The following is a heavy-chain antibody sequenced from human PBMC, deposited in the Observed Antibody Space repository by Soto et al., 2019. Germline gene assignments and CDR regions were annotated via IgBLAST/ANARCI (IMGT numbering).Heavy chain of an antibody. V-gene: IGHV4-39*01. CDR2: IYYSGST. D-gene: IGHD2-2*01. CDR3: ARPSYCSSTSCLQSGFDY. J-gene: IGHJ4*02. Sequence: QLQLQESGPGLVKPSETLSLTCTVSGGSISSSSYYWGWIRQPPGKGLEWIGSIYYSGSTYYNPSLKSRVTISVDTSKNQFSLKLSSVTAADTAVYYCARPSYCSSTSCLQSGFDYWGQGTLVTVSS. CDR1: GGSISSSSYY.